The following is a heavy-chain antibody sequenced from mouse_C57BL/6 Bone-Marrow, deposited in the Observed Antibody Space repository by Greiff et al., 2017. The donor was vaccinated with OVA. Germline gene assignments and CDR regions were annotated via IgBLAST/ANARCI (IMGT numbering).Heavy chain of an antibody. CDR1: GYTFTSYW. CDR3: ARHYSNYLRWFAY. Sequence: QVQLQQSGAELVKPGASVKMSCKASGYTFTSYWITWVKQRPGQGLEWIGDIYPGSGSTNYNEKFKSKATLTVDTSSSTAYMQLSSLTSEDSAVYYCARHYSNYLRWFAYWGQGTLVTVSA. J-gene: IGHJ3*01. V-gene: IGHV1-55*01. D-gene: IGHD2-5*01. CDR2: IYPGSGST.